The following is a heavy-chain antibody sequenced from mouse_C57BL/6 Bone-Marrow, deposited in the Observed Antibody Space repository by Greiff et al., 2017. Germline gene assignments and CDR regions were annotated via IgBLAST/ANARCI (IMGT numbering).Heavy chain of an antibody. V-gene: IGHV1-53*01. CDR2: INPSNGGT. CDR3: ARRLGYEYDEGLFAY. Sequence: QVHVKQPGTELVKPGASVKLSCKASGYTFTSYWMHWVKQRPGQGLEWIGNINPSNGGTNYNEKFKSKATLTVDKSSSTAYMQLSSLTSEDSAVYYCARRLGYEYDEGLFAYWGQGTLVTVSA. D-gene: IGHD2-4*01. J-gene: IGHJ3*01. CDR1: GYTFTSYW.